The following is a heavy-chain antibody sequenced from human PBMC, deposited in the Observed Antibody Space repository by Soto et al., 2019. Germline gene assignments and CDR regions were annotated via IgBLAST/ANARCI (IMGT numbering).Heavy chain of an antibody. D-gene: IGHD5-18*01. J-gene: IGHJ5*02. V-gene: IGHV1-2*02. Sequence: QVQLVQSGAEVKKPGASVKVSCKASGYTFTGYYMHWVRQAPGQGLEWMGWINPNSGGTNYAQKFQGRVTMTRDTSISTAYMELSRLRSDDTAVYYCARGPDSYVPDNWFDPWGQGTLVTVSS. CDR3: ARGPDSYVPDNWFDP. CDR1: GYTFTGYY. CDR2: INPNSGGT.